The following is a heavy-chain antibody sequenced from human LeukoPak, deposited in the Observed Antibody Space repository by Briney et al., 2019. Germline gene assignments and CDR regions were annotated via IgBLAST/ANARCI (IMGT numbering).Heavy chain of an antibody. CDR1: GFTFSSYA. V-gene: IGHV3-23*01. J-gene: IGHJ4*02. CDR3: AKGTSSFDY. D-gene: IGHD2-2*01. Sequence: PGGSLRLSCAASGFTFSSYAMNWVRQGPGKGLEWVSDISGSGSSTYYADSVKGRLTISRDNSKNTLYLQMNSLRAEDTAVYYCAKGTSSFDYWGQGTLVTVSS. CDR2: ISGSGSST.